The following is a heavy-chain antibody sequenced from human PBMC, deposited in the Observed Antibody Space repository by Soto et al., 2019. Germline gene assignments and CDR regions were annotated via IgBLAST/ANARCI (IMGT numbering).Heavy chain of an antibody. J-gene: IGHJ5*02. CDR1: GFTFSSYA. CDR3: AKDPLTTVTTWFDP. V-gene: IGHV3-23*01. D-gene: IGHD4-17*01. Sequence: PGGSLRLSCAASGFTFSSYAMSWVRQAPGEGLEWISTISGSGGSTYYADSVKGRFTISRDNSKNTLYLQMSSLRAEDTAVYYCAKDPLTTVTTWFDPWGQGTLVTVSS. CDR2: ISGSGGST.